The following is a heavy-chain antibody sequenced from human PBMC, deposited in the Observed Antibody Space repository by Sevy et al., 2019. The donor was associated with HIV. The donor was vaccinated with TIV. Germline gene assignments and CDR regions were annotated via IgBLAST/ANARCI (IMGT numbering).Heavy chain of an antibody. CDR3: ARSQNLVSSPFDY. CDR2: FFHSGTM. Sequence: SETLSLTCTVSGNSISADDYYWSWIRQPPGKDLEWIGYFFHSGTMYFNPSLKSRSVISVDISKNMVYLNLTSVTAADTAVYFCARSQNLVSSPFDYWGQGALVTVSS. V-gene: IGHV4-30-4*01. CDR1: GNSISADDYY. D-gene: IGHD3-9*01. J-gene: IGHJ4*02.